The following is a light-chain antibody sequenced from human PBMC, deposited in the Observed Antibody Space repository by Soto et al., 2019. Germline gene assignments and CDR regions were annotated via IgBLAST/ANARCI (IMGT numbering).Light chain of an antibody. Sequence: AIQMTHSPSSLSAFVGDSVTITCRASQDIKAEVGWYQQKPGKAPRLMIFSASSLQSGVPSRFRGSGTGTDFTLSISGLQAADFASYYCLQHDSSPWTCGQGTKVEIK. CDR2: SAS. V-gene: IGKV1-6*01. J-gene: IGKJ1*01. CDR1: QDIKAE. CDR3: LQHDSSPWT.